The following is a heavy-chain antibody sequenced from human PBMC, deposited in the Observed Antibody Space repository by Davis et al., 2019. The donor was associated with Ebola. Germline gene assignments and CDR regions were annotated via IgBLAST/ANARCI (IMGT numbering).Heavy chain of an antibody. D-gene: IGHD2/OR15-2a*01. J-gene: IGHJ5*02. V-gene: IGHV4-34*01. CDR2: INHSGST. CDR3: ARGGGIWGFDP. Sequence: SETLSLTCAVYGGSFSGYYWSWIRQPPGKGLEWIGEINHSGSTNYNPSLKSRVTTSVDTSKNQFSLKLSSVTAADTAVYYCARGGGIWGFDPWGQGTLVTVSS. CDR1: GGSFSGYY.